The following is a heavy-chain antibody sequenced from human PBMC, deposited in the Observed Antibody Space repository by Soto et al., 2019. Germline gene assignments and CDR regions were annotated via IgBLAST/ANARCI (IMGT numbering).Heavy chain of an antibody. CDR2: IIPLFGTA. CDR1: GGGFSTYG. D-gene: IGHD3-10*01. V-gene: IGHV1-69*13. CDR3: AGDGLGGGSGSYRNWFDP. J-gene: IGHJ5*02. Sequence: AASVKVSCKPSGGGFSTYGINWVRQAPGQGLEWMGGIIPLFGTANYAQKFQGRVTITAESTTTADMELRNLRSEDTAVYYCAGDGLGGGSGSYRNWFDPWGQGTLVTVSS.